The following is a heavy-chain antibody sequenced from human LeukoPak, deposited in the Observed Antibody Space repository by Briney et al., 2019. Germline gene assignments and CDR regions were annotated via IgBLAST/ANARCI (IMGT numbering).Heavy chain of an antibody. J-gene: IGHJ4*02. Sequence: SETLSLTCTVSGYSISSGYYWGWIRQPPGKGLEWIGSIYHSGSTYYNPSLKSRVTISVDTSKNQFSLKLSSVTAADTAVYYCARDIKFNYGYYFDYWGQGTLVTVSS. CDR1: GYSISSGYY. CDR3: ARDIKFNYGYYFDY. CDR2: IYHSGST. D-gene: IGHD3-10*01. V-gene: IGHV4-38-2*02.